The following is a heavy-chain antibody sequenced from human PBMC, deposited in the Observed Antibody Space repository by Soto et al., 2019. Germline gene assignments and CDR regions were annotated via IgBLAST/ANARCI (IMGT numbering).Heavy chain of an antibody. J-gene: IGHJ6*02. CDR2: INPGGGST. D-gene: IGHD3-16*01. CDR3: AMVDVYVTPSPQDV. Sequence: ASVKVSCKASGYTFTSYYMHWVRQAPGQGLEWMGIINPGGGSTSYAQKFQGRVTMTRDTSTSTAYMELRSLRSNDTAIYYCAMVDVYVTPSPQDVWGQGTTVTVSS. CDR1: GYTFTSYY. V-gene: IGHV1-46*01.